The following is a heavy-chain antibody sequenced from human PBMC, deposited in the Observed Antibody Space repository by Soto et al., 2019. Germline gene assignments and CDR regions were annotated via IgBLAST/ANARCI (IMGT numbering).Heavy chain of an antibody. CDR1: GYTFTGYY. Sequence: ASVKVSCKASGYTFTGYYMHWVRQAPGQGLEWMGWINPNSGGTNYAQKFQGWVTMTRDTSISTAYMELSRLRSDDTAVYYCARDRNYYDSSGYLQIRYFDYWGQGTLVTVSS. D-gene: IGHD3-22*01. J-gene: IGHJ4*02. CDR2: INPNSGGT. V-gene: IGHV1-2*04. CDR3: ARDRNYYDSSGYLQIRYFDY.